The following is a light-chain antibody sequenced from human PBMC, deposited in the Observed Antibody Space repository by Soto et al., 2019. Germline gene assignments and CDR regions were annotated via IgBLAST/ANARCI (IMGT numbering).Light chain of an antibody. CDR2: AAS. CDR1: HTITRW. V-gene: IGKV1-27*01. J-gene: IGKJ4*01. Sequence: DIQMTQSRSSLYASVGDRVTITFRASHTITRWMSWYQQKPGKAPKLLIYAASTLQSGVPSRFSGSGSGTDFTLTISSLQPEDVATCYCQKYNSAPLTFGGGTKVDIK. CDR3: QKYNSAPLT.